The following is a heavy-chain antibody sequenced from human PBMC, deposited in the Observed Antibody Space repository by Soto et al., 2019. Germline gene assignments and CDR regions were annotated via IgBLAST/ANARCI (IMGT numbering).Heavy chain of an antibody. J-gene: IGHJ4*02. CDR1: GGSISSGGYY. D-gene: IGHD2-15*01. CDR2: IYYSGST. CDR3: ARVVAATQIDY. V-gene: IGHV4-31*03. Sequence: SETLSLTCTVSGGSISSGGYYWSWIRQHPGKGLEWIGYIYYSGSTYYNPSLKSRVTISVDTSKNQFSLKLSSVTAADTAVYYCARVVAATQIDYWGQGTLVTVSS.